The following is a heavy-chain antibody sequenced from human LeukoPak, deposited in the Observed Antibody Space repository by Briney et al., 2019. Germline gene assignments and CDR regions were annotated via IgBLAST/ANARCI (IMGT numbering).Heavy chain of an antibody. Sequence: AGGSLRLSCAASGFTFSSYGMHWVRQAPGKGLEWVSFIRYDGSNKYYADSVKGRFTISRDNPKNTLYLQMNSLRAEDTAVYYCAKDLTSGRGDDAFDIWGQGTMVTVSS. V-gene: IGHV3-30*02. D-gene: IGHD4-17*01. CDR1: GFTFSSYG. CDR3: AKDLTSGRGDDAFDI. J-gene: IGHJ3*02. CDR2: IRYDGSNK.